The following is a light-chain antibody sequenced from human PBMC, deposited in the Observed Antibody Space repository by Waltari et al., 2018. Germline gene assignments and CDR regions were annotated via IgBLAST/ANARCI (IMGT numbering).Light chain of an antibody. V-gene: IGLV1-51*01. J-gene: IGLJ2*01. CDR1: SSHIGNTY. Sequence: QSVLTQPPSVSAAPGQKVPISCSGSSSHIGNTYVSWYPPPPGTAPKVLIYDNNKRPSGIPDRFSGSKSGTSATLGITGLQTEDEADYYCGTWDSSLSAGVFGGGTKLTVL. CDR3: GTWDSSLSAGV. CDR2: DNN.